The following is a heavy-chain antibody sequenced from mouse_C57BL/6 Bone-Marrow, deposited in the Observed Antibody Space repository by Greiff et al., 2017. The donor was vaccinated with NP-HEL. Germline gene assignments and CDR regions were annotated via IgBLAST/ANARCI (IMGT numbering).Heavy chain of an antibody. Sequence: VQLKESGAELVRPGASVKLSCTASGFNIKDDYMHWVKQRPEQGLEWIGWIDPENGDTEYASKFQGKATITADTSSNTAYLQLSSLTSEDTAVYYCSYDYDGSWYFDVWGTGTTVTVSS. CDR1: GFNIKDDY. CDR3: SYDYDGSWYFDV. D-gene: IGHD2-4*01. CDR2: IDPENGDT. J-gene: IGHJ1*03. V-gene: IGHV14-4*01.